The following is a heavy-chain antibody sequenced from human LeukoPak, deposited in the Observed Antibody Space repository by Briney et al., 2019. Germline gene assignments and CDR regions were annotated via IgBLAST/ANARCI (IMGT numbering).Heavy chain of an antibody. CDR1: GFTFSSYA. J-gene: IGHJ4*02. Sequence: GGSLRLSCAASGFTFSSYAMSWVRQAPGKGLDWVSGISGNGVTTYYADSVKGRFTVSRDNSKNTLYLQMSSLRAEDTAVYYCAKDERNWNYNLASQTYDWGQGTLVTVSS. CDR3: AKDERNWNYNLASQTYD. V-gene: IGHV3-23*01. CDR2: ISGNGVTT. D-gene: IGHD1-7*01.